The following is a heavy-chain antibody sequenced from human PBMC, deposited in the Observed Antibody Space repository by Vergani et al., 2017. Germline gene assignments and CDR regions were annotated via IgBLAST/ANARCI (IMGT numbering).Heavy chain of an antibody. J-gene: IGHJ3*01. D-gene: IGHD3-22*01. CDR2: INYVGRT. Sequence: QLQLQESGPGLVKPSETLSLICTVSGGSINPSSSFWGWIRQSPGKGLEWIGSINYVGRTYYIPSLQSRATVFVDTSKNQFSLNLTSVTAADTAVYYCARNGHYYYDSSGYYSGAFDVWGQGTMVTVSS. CDR3: ARNGHYYYDSSGYYSGAFDV. CDR1: GGSINPSSSF. V-gene: IGHV4-39*01.